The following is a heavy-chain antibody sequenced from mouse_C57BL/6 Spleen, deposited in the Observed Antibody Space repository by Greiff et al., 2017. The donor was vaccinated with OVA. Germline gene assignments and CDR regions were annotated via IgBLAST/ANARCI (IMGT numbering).Heavy chain of an antibody. J-gene: IGHJ4*01. V-gene: IGHV1-82*01. Sequence: VKVVESGPELVKPGASVKISCKASGYAFSSSWMNWVKQRPGKGLEWIGRIYPGDGDTNYNGKFKGKATLTADKSSSTAYMQLSSLTSEDSAVYFCARRGYGSSYAMDYWGQGTSVTVSS. CDR2: IYPGDGDT. CDR3: ARRGYGSSYAMDY. D-gene: IGHD1-1*01. CDR1: GYAFSSSW.